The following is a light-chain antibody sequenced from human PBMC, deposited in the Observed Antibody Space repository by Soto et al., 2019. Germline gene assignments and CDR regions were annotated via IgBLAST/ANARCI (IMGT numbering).Light chain of an antibody. CDR1: QTVSSSY. V-gene: IGKV3-20*01. Sequence: EIVLTQSPGTLSLSPGERATLSFMASQTVSSSYLAWYQQKPGQAPRLLIYDASSRATGIPDRFTGSGSGTDFTLTISRLEPEDFAVYYCQQYGSSPPGITFGQGTRLEI. CDR2: DAS. J-gene: IGKJ5*01. CDR3: QQYGSSPPGIT.